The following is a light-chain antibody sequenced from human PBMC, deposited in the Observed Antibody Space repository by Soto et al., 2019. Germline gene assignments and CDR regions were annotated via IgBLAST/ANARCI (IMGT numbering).Light chain of an antibody. Sequence: DIQMTQTQSSLSASVGDRVTITCLASQNINNYLNWYLQKPGKAPKLLIYDASNLETGVPSRFSGNGSGTDFTFTISRLQPEDVATYYCQQCDNLPLTFGGGTKVAI. CDR3: QQCDNLPLT. V-gene: IGKV1-33*01. CDR2: DAS. J-gene: IGKJ4*01. CDR1: QNINNY.